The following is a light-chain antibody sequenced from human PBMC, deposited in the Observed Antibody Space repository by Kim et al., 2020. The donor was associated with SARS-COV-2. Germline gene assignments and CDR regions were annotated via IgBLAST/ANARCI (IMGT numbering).Light chain of an antibody. V-gene: IGKV2-30*01. J-gene: IGKJ5*01. Sequence: DVVMTQSPLSLPVTLGQPSSISCRSSQSLVYSDGNTYLNWFQQRPGQSPRRLIYKVSNRDSGVPDRFSGSGSGTDFTLKISRVEAEEVGVYYCMQGIHPITFGPGTRLEIK. CDR1: QSLVYSDGNTY. CDR3: MQGIHPIT. CDR2: KVS.